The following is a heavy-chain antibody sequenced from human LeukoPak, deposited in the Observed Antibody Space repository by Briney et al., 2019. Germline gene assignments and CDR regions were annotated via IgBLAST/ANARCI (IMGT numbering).Heavy chain of an antibody. CDR1: GGSISSYY. CDR3: ARGGHDYGDYGPVY. J-gene: IGHJ4*02. D-gene: IGHD4-17*01. Sequence: SETLSLTCTVSGGSISSYYWSWIRQPPGKGLEWIGYIYYSGSTNYNPSLKSRVTISVDTSKNQFSLKLSSVTAADTAVYYCARGGHDYGDYGPVYWGQGTLVTVSS. CDR2: IYYSGST. V-gene: IGHV4-59*08.